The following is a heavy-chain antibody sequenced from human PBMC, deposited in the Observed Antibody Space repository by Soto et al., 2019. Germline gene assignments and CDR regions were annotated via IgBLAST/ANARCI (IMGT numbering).Heavy chain of an antibody. J-gene: IGHJ5*02. CDR2: IYWNDDK. Sequence: ESGPTLVNPTQTLTLTCSFSGFSLSASGVGVGRIRQPPGKALEWLALIYWNDDKRYSPSLKSRLTITKDTSKNQVVLTMTNMDPVDTATYYCAHRLSPYYYDSSGYYMYNWFDPWGQGTLVTVSS. CDR1: GFSLSASGVG. V-gene: IGHV2-5*01. D-gene: IGHD3-22*01. CDR3: AHRLSPYYYDSSGYYMYNWFDP.